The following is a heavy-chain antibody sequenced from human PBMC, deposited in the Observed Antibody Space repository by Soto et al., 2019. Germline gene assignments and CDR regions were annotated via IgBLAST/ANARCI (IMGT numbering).Heavy chain of an antibody. J-gene: IGHJ5*02. V-gene: IGHV4-30-4*01. CDR3: ARGLLGYCSGGSCYLGLGNWFDP. CDR1: GGSISSGDYY. D-gene: IGHD2-15*01. Sequence: PSETLSLTCTVSGGSISSGDYYWSWIRQPPGKGLEWIGYIYYGGSTYYNPSLKSRVTISVDTSKNQFSLKLSSVTAADTAVYYCARGLLGYCSGGSCYLGLGNWFDPWGQGTLVTVS. CDR2: IYYGGST.